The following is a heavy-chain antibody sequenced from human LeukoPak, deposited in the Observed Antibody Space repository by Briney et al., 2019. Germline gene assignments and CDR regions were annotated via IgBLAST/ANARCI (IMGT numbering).Heavy chain of an antibody. V-gene: IGHV1-69*06. CDR3: ARDYDSSGYYYYFDY. J-gene: IGHJ4*02. CDR1: GGTFSSYA. D-gene: IGHD3-22*01. Sequence: SVKVSCKASGGTFSSYAISWVRQAPGQGLEWMGGIIPIFGTANYAQKFQGRVTITADKSTSTAYMELSSLRSEDTAVYYCARDYDSSGYYYYFDYWGQGTLVTVSS. CDR2: IIPIFGTA.